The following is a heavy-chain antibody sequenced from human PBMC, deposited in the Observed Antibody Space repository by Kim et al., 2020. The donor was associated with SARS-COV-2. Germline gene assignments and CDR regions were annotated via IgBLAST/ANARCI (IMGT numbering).Heavy chain of an antibody. V-gene: IGHV3-23*01. D-gene: IGHD1-7*01. J-gene: IGHJ3*02. Sequence: ADSVKGRFTISRDKSKNTLYLQMNSLRAEDTAVYYCAKGRYNWNYGAFDIWGQGTMVTVSS. CDR3: AKGRYNWNYGAFDI.